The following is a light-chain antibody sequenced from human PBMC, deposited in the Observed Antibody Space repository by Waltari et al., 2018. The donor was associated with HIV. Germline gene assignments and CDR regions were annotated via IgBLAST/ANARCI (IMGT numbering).Light chain of an antibody. J-gene: IGKJ1*01. CDR2: VTS. Sequence: DFQITQSPSSLSAFLVYRVTITCRASQSINNFLTWYQQKPGKAPQVLIYVTSNLQSGVPSRFSGSRSGTDFTLTISSLQPEDSATYYCLQTYSTTWTFGQGTKVEIK. CDR1: QSINNF. V-gene: IGKV1-39*01. CDR3: LQTYSTTWT.